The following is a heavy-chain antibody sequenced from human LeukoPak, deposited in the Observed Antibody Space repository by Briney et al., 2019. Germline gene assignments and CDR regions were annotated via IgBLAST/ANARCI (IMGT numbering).Heavy chain of an antibody. Sequence: SETLSLTCTVSGGSISTSSYFWGWIRQPPGKGLEWIGSIYYSGITFYNPSLKSRLTISVDTSKNQFSLKLTSVTAADTAVYYCASIPPAAMGDGFDYWGQGTLVTVSS. CDR3: ASIPPAAMGDGFDY. V-gene: IGHV4-39*01. CDR1: GGSISTSSYF. CDR2: IYYSGIT. D-gene: IGHD2-2*01. J-gene: IGHJ4*02.